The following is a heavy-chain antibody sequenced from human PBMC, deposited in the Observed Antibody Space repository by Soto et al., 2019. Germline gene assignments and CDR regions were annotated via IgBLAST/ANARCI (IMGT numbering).Heavy chain of an antibody. Sequence: HPGGSLRLSCAASGFTFDDYAMHWVRQAPGKGLEWVSGISWNSGSIGYADSVKGRFTISRDNAKNSLYLQMNSLRSEDTAVYYCARGRFRRTWFDPWGQGTLVTVSS. D-gene: IGHD3-16*01. CDR3: ARGRFRRTWFDP. CDR1: GFTFDDYA. J-gene: IGHJ5*02. V-gene: IGHV3-9*01. CDR2: ISWNSGSI.